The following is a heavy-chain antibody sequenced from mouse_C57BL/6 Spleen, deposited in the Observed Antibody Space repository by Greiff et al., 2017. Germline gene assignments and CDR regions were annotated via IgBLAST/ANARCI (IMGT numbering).Heavy chain of an antibody. CDR1: GYTFTSYW. D-gene: IGHD1-1*01. V-gene: IGHV1-72*01. J-gene: IGHJ4*01. CDR2: IDPNSGGP. Sequence: QVQLQQPGAELVKPGASVKLSCKASGYTFTSYWMHWVKQRPGRGLEWIGRIDPNSGGPKYNEKFKSKATLTVDKPSSTAYMQLSSLTSEDSAVYYCASFITTVVANYAMDYWGQGTSVTVSS. CDR3: ASFITTVVANYAMDY.